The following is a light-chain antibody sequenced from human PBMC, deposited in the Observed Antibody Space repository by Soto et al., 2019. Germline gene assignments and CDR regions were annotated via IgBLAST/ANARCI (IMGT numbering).Light chain of an antibody. J-gene: IGKJ1*01. CDR2: KAS. V-gene: IGKV1-5*03. CDR1: QTISSW. Sequence: DLRMTQSPSTLSGSGGDRVTITCRARQTISSWLAWYQQKPGKAPKLLIYKASTLKSGVPSRFIGSGSGTEIPLTISSLQPDDFAPYYCQHYNSYSEAFGQGTQVELK. CDR3: QHYNSYSEA.